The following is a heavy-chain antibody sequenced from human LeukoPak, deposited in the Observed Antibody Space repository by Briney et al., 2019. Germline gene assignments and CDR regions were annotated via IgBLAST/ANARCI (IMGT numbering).Heavy chain of an antibody. D-gene: IGHD3-10*01. CDR1: GGSFSGYY. CDR3: AREAVLLWFGELSSYNWFDP. J-gene: IGHJ5*02. CDR2: INHSGST. V-gene: IGHV4-34*01. Sequence: SETLSLTCAVYGGSFSGYYWSWIRQPPGKGLEWIGEINHSGSTNYNPSLKSRVTISVDTSKNQFSLKLSSVTAADTAVYYCAREAVLLWFGELSSYNWFDPWGQGTLVTVSS.